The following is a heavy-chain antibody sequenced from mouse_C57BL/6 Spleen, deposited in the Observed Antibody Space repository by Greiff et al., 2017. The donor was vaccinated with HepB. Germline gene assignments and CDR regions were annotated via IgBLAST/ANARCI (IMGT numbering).Heavy chain of an antibody. CDR1: GYSFTDYN. Sequence: EVQLQQSGPELVKPGASVKISCKASGYSFTDYNMNWVKQSNGKSLEWIGVINTNYGTTSYNQKFKGKATLTVDKSSSTAYMQLNSLTSEDSAVYYCAREGFLTTVVSYGYFDVWGTGTTVTVSS. CDR3: AREGFLTTVVSYGYFDV. V-gene: IGHV1-39*01. D-gene: IGHD1-1*01. J-gene: IGHJ1*03. CDR2: INTNYGTT.